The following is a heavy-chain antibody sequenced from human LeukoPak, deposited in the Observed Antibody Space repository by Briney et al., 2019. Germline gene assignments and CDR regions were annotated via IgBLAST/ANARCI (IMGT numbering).Heavy chain of an antibody. J-gene: IGHJ5*02. CDR2: IYSSGGSP. CDR1: GYPFTGYY. V-gene: IGHV1-46*01. CDR3: ARDGHSYDYGQGGWFDP. Sequence: ASVKVSCKASGYPFTGYYLHWVRQAPGQGLEWMGVIYSSGGSPDYAQKFEGRVTMTRDTSTSTVFMELSSLRSDDTAVYYCARDGHSYDYGQGGWFDPWGQGTLVTVSS. D-gene: IGHD4-17*01.